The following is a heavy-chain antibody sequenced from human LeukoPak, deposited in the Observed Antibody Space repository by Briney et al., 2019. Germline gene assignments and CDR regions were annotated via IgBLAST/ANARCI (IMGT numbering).Heavy chain of an antibody. J-gene: IGHJ4*02. D-gene: IGHD3-10*01. CDR1: GGTFSSYA. Sequence: SVKVSFKASGGTFSSYAISWVRQAPGQGLEWMGGIIPIFGTANYAQKFQGRVTITADKSTSTAYMELSSLRSEDTAVYYCARLGGVRGVTYYFDYWGQGTLVTVSS. V-gene: IGHV1-69*06. CDR2: IIPIFGTA. CDR3: ARLGGVRGVTYYFDY.